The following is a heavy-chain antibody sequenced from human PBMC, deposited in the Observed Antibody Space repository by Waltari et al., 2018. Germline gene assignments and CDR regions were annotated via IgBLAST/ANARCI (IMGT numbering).Heavy chain of an antibody. V-gene: IGHV4-38-2*01. CDR1: DSSLTTDYD. D-gene: IGHD4-4*01. Sequence: QVQLQESGPGLVRPSETLSLTCAVSDSSLTTDYDWGWLRQSPGKGLEWIATIYYTGSSYYNPSLRGRVAISVDTSRNQFSLRLNSLTAADTAVYYCARVTTVRLFDNWGQGILVTVSS. CDR2: IYYTGSS. CDR3: ARVTTVRLFDN. J-gene: IGHJ4*02.